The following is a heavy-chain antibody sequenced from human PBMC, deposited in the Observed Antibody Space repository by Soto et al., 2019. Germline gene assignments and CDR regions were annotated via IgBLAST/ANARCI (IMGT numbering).Heavy chain of an antibody. CDR3: ARWVDIVVVPAANDDAFDI. V-gene: IGHV1-3*01. CDR2: INAGNGNT. Sequence: ASVKVSCKASGYTFTSYAMHWVRQAPGQRLEWMGRINAGNGNTKYSQKFQGRVTITRDTSASTAYMELSSLRSEDTAVCYCARWVDIVVVPAANDDAFDIWGQGTMVTVSS. J-gene: IGHJ3*02. D-gene: IGHD2-2*01. CDR1: GYTFTSYA.